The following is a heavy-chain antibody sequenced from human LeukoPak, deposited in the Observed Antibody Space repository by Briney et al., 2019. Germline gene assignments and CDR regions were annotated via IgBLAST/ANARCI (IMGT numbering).Heavy chain of an antibody. CDR2: IKSKTDGGTT. CDR3: TTGQTAILIY. Sequence: GGSLRLSCAASGFTFSNACMSWVRQAPGKGLEWVCRIKSKTDGGTTDYAAPVKGRFTISRDDSKNTLYLQMNSLKTEDTAVYYCTTGQTAILIYWGQGTLVTVSS. J-gene: IGHJ4*02. V-gene: IGHV3-15*01. CDR1: GFTFSNAC. D-gene: IGHD2-21*02.